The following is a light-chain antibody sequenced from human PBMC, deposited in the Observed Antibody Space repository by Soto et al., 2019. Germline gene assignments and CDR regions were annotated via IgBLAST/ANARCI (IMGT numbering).Light chain of an antibody. J-gene: IGKJ5*01. V-gene: IGKV3-11*01. CDR1: QSVSTY. CDR3: QQRSKGIT. Sequence: EIVLTQSPATLSLSPGERATLSCRASQSVSTYLAWYQQKAGQAPRLLIYDASNRATGIPARFTGSGSGTDFTLTISSLGPEDFAVYYCQQRSKGITFGQGTRLEIK. CDR2: DAS.